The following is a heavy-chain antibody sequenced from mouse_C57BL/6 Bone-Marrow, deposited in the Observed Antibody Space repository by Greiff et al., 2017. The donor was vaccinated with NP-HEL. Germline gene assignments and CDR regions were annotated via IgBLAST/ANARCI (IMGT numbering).Heavy chain of an antibody. CDR2: IHPNSGST. Sequence: QVQLQQPGAELVKPGASVKLSCKASGYTFTSYWMHWVTQRPGQGLEWIGMIHPNSGSTNYNEKFKSKATLTVDKSSSTAYMQLSSLTSEDSAVYYCASLNWSYAMDDWGQGTSVTVSS. CDR1: GYTFTSYW. D-gene: IGHD4-1*02. CDR3: ASLNWSYAMDD. J-gene: IGHJ4*01. V-gene: IGHV1-64*01.